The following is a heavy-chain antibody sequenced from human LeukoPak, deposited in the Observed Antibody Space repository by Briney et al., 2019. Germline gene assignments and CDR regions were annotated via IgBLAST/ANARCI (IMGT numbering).Heavy chain of an antibody. Sequence: TGGSLRLSCAASGFTFSSYAMSWVRQAPGKGLEWVSAIGGSGGSTYYADSVKGRFTISRDNSKNTLYLQMNSLRAEDTAVYYCAKGINSGYYFDYWGQGTLVTVSS. CDR1: GFTFSSYA. CDR3: AKGINSGYYFDY. J-gene: IGHJ4*02. CDR2: IGGSGGST. V-gene: IGHV3-23*01. D-gene: IGHD4-23*01.